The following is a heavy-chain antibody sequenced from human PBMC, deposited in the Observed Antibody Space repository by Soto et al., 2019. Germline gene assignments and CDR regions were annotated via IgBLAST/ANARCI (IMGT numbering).Heavy chain of an antibody. D-gene: IGHD5-18*01. CDR3: APLRGYSYSYYYYGMDV. CDR2: IIPIFGTA. J-gene: IGHJ6*02. V-gene: IGHV1-69*01. Sequence: QVQLVQSGAEVKKPGSSVKVSCKASGGTFSSYAISWVRQAPGQGLEWMGGIIPIFGTANYAQKCQGRVKITEDATTSTAYIELSSLDSEDTAVYYCAPLRGYSYSYYYYGMDVWGQGTTVTVSS. CDR1: GGTFSSYA.